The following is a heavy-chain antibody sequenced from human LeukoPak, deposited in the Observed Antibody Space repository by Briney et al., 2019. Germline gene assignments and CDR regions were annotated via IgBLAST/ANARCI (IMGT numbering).Heavy chain of an antibody. D-gene: IGHD6-6*01. J-gene: IGHJ4*02. CDR1: GGSISSHY. CDR3: ARQADDSSSSLVYFDY. Sequence: PSETLSLTCAVSGGSISSHYWRWIRQPPGKGLEWIGFIYYSGTNKYNPSLKSRVTISADTSKNQFSLKLSSVTAADTAVYYCARQADDSSSSLVYFDYWGQGTLVTVSS. CDR2: IYYSGTN. V-gene: IGHV4-59*08.